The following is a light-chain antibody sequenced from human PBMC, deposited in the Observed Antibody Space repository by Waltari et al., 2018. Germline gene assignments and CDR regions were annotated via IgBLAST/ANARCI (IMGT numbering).Light chain of an antibody. CDR3: QVWDRSRDHV. CDR2: YNT. CDR1: STGMRH. J-gene: IGLJ1*01. Sequence: SYVLTQPPSVSVAPGETATITCGGDSTGMRHVHWYQQRAGQAPRLVISYNTVRPSGIPERFSGSTSGTTSTLTISRVEGGDETDYYGQVWDRSRDHVFGAGTKVTVL. V-gene: IGLV3-21*04.